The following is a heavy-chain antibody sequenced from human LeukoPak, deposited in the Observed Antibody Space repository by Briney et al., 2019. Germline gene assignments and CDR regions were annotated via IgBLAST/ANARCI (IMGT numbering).Heavy chain of an antibody. D-gene: IGHD1-26*01. CDR2: ISYDGSNK. CDR1: GFTFSRYA. V-gene: IGHV3-30-3*01. CDR3: ARPYSGSYYWGMDV. Sequence: GRSLRLSCAASGFTFSRYAMHWVRQAPGKGLEWVAVISYDGSNKYYADSVKGRFTISRDNSKNTPYLQVNSLRAEDTAVYYCARPYSGSYYWGMDVWGQGTTVTVSS. J-gene: IGHJ6*02.